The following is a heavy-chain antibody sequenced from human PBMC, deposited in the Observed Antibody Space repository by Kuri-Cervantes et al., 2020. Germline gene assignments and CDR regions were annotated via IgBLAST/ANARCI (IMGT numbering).Heavy chain of an antibody. Sequence: GGSLRLSCAASGFTFSSYAMHWVRQAPGKGLEWVAVIPYDGSNKYYADSVKGRFTISRDNSKNTLYLQMNSLRAEDTAVYYCARGSPQLERGYYYYGMDAWGQGTTVTVSS. CDR2: IPYDGSNK. D-gene: IGHD1-1*01. V-gene: IGHV3-30-3*01. CDR3: ARGSPQLERGYYYYGMDA. CDR1: GFTFSSYA. J-gene: IGHJ6*02.